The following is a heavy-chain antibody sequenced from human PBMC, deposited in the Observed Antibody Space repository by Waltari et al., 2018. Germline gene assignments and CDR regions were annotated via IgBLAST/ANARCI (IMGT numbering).Heavy chain of an antibody. Sequence: QVQLVESGGGVVQPGRSLRLSCAASGFAFSICAMHWVRQAPGKGREGVAVRWSDGIDEYYADSVKGRFTVSRDNSKTALFVQMNSLRAEDTAVYYCARALGSGSFLIDFWGQGTLVTVSS. CDR2: RWSDGIDE. D-gene: IGHD3-10*01. J-gene: IGHJ4*02. CDR3: ARALGSGSFLIDF. CDR1: GFAFSICA. V-gene: IGHV3-33*01.